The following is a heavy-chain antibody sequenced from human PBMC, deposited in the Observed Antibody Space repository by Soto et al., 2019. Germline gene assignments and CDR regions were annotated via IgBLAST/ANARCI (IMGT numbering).Heavy chain of an antibody. D-gene: IGHD3-22*01. CDR1: GFKFNDYA. J-gene: IGHJ4*02. V-gene: IGHV3-9*01. CDR3: TKDIGTYYYDSSGFHY. CDR2: ISWDSGTI. Sequence: EVQLVESGGGLVQPGRSLRLSCVASGFKFNDYAIHWVRQVPGKGLEWVSGISWDSGTIGYADSVKGRFTISRDNAKNSLYLQMNSLRVGDTALYYCTKDIGTYYYDSSGFHYWGQGTLVTVSS.